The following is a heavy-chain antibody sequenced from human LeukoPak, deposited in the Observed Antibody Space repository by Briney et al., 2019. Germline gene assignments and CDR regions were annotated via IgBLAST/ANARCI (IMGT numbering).Heavy chain of an antibody. Sequence: GGSLRLSCAASGFTFSHYWMSWVRQAPGKGLEWVANIKQDGSDKYYVDSVKGRFTISRDNAKNSLYLQMNSLRAEDTALYYCARYYYGSGSYYFDYWGQGTLVTVSS. CDR2: IKQDGSDK. J-gene: IGHJ4*02. D-gene: IGHD3-10*01. CDR3: ARYYYGSGSYYFDY. V-gene: IGHV3-7*03. CDR1: GFTFSHYW.